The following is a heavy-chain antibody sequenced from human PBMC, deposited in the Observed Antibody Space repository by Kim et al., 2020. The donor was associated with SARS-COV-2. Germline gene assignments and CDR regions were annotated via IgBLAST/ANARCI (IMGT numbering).Heavy chain of an antibody. D-gene: IGHD3-10*01. Sequence: GGSLRLSCAASGFTFSSYGMHWVRQAPGKGLEWVAVISYDGSNKYYADSVKGRFTISRDNSKNTLYLQMNSLRAEDTAVYYCAKDYYGSGSYFDYWGQGTLVTVSS. CDR1: GFTFSSYG. CDR3: AKDYYGSGSYFDY. CDR2: ISYDGSNK. V-gene: IGHV3-30*18. J-gene: IGHJ4*02.